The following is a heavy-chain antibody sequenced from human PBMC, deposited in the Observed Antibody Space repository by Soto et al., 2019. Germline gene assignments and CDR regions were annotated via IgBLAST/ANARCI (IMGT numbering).Heavy chain of an antibody. CDR2: IWYDGSNK. Sequence: QVQLVESGGGVVQPGRSLRLSCAASGFTFSSYGMHWVRQAPGKGLEWVAVIWYDGSNKYYADSVKGRFTISRDNSKNTLYLQMISLRAEDRAVYYCARDAWRDGSSTSCYAFYYGMDVWGQGTTVTVSS. J-gene: IGHJ6*02. D-gene: IGHD2-2*01. CDR3: ARDAWRDGSSTSCYAFYYGMDV. CDR1: GFTFSSYG. V-gene: IGHV3-33*01.